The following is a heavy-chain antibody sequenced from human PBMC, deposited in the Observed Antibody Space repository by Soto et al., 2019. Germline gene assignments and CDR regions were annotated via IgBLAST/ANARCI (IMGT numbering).Heavy chain of an antibody. CDR3: ARLGPYDLRYYYYGMDV. CDR1: GGSISSSSYY. CDR2: IYYSGST. D-gene: IGHD3-16*01. V-gene: IGHV4-39*01. J-gene: IGHJ6*02. Sequence: PSETLSLTCTVSGGSISSSSYYWGWIRQPPGKGLEWIGSIYYSGSTYYNPSLKSRVTISVDTSKNQFSLKLSSVTAADTAVYYCARLGPYDLRYYYYGMDVWGQGTTVTVSS.